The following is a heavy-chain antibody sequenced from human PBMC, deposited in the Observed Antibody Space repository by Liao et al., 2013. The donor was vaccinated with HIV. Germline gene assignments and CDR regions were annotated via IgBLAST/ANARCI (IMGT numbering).Heavy chain of an antibody. CDR2: LYYSGNT. CDR1: GVSINNNKYY. Sequence: QPQLRESGPRLVKPSETLSLSCSVSGVSINNNKYYWAWIRQPPGKALEWIGSLYYSGNTYYNPSLRGRVTISMDTSKNLFSLKLTSVTAADTAVYYCARVAASGGPRFYYHYYMDAWGKGTTVTVSS. V-gene: IGHV4-39*07. J-gene: IGHJ6*03. D-gene: IGHD6-13*01. CDR3: ARVAASGGPRFYYHYYMDA.